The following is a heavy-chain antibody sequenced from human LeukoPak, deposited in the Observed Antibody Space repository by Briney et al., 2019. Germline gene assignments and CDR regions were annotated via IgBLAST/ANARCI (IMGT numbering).Heavy chain of an antibody. Sequence: GESLKISCKGSGYSFTSYWISWVRQMPGKGLEWMGRIDPSDSYTNYSPSFQGHVTISADKSISTAYLQWSSLKASDTAMYYCARHTYYDILTGYDSPFAYWGQGTLVTVSS. CDR2: IDPSDSYT. CDR1: GYSFTSYW. D-gene: IGHD3-9*01. J-gene: IGHJ4*02. V-gene: IGHV5-10-1*01. CDR3: ARHTYYDILTGYDSPFAY.